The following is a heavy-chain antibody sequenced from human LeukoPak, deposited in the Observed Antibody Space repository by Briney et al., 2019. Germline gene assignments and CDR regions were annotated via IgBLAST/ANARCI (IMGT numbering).Heavy chain of an antibody. J-gene: IGHJ3*02. V-gene: IGHV1-46*01. CDR3: ARELVGAMASRAFDI. CDR2: INPSGGST. Sequence: GASVKVSCKASGYTFTSYYMHWVRQAPGQGLEWMGIINPSGGSTSYAQKFQGRVTMTRDMSTSTVYMELSSLRSEDTAVYYCARELVGAMASRAFDIWGQGTMVTVSS. CDR1: GYTFTSYY. D-gene: IGHD1-26*01.